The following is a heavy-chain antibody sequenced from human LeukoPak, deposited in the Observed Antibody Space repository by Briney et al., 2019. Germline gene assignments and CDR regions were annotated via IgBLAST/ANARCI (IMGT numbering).Heavy chain of an antibody. D-gene: IGHD3-10*01. Sequence: GGSLRLSCAASGFTFSRYGMHWVRQAPGKGLEWVAFIRYDGSNEYYEDSVKGRFTISRDNSKNTLYLQMNSLRAEDTALYLCAKDWDFYGSGNFYTCIDYWGQGTLVTVSS. CDR3: AKDWDFYGSGNFYTCIDY. J-gene: IGHJ4*02. V-gene: IGHV3-30*02. CDR2: IRYDGSNE. CDR1: GFTFSRYG.